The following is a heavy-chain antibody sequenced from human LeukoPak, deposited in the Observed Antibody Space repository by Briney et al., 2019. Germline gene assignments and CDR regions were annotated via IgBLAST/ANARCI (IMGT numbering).Heavy chain of an antibody. Sequence: GASVKVSCKASGYTFTGYYMHWVRQAPGQGLEWMGWINPNSGGTNYAQKFQGRVTMTRDTSISTAYMELSRLRSDDTAVYYCARAGYSYGYYYYYGMDVWGQGTTVTVSS. CDR1: GYTFTGYY. CDR2: INPNSGGT. J-gene: IGHJ6*02. CDR3: ARAGYSYGYYYYYGMDV. D-gene: IGHD5-18*01. V-gene: IGHV1-2*02.